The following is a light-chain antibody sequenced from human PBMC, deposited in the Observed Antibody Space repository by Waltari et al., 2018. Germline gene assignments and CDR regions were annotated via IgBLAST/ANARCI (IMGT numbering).Light chain of an antibody. CDR1: QSPVRSGGNTY. V-gene: IGKV2-30*02. CDR3: MQGSHLPRT. J-gene: IGKJ2*01. Sequence: EVLLTQFPLLPPVTPGQPASMSRRSRQSPVRSGGNTYLDWFHQRPGRAPRRLIYKISRRESGVPDRFSGSGSGTDFTLKISRVEAEDVGVYYCMQGSHLPRTFGQGTKLEI. CDR2: KIS.